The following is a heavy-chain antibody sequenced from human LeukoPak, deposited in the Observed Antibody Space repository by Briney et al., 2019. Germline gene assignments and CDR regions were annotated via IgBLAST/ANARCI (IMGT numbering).Heavy chain of an antibody. V-gene: IGHV4-61*01. CDR2: IHYSGST. Sequence: PSETLSLTCTVSGASVSSGSYSWSWIRQPPGTGLEWIGYIHYSGSTNYNPSLKSRVSVSADTSKNQFSLKLSSVTAADTAVYYCARGAEIGYDSSGSYGMDVWGQGTTVTVSS. CDR3: ARGAEIGYDSSGSYGMDV. CDR1: GASVSSGSYS. J-gene: IGHJ6*02. D-gene: IGHD3-22*01.